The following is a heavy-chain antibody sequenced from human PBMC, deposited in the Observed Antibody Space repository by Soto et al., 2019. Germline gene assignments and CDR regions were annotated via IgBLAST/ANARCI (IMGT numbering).Heavy chain of an antibody. CDR3: ARHGRYDFWSGPNDY. V-gene: IGHV5-51*01. CDR2: VYPGDSDT. J-gene: IGHJ4*02. CDR1: GYSFTSYW. Sequence: GESLKISCKGSGYSFTSYWIGWVRQMPGKGLEWMGIVYPGDSDTRYSPSFQGQVTISADKSISTAYLQWSSLKASDTAMYYCARHGRYDFWSGPNDYWGQGTLVTVSS. D-gene: IGHD3-3*01.